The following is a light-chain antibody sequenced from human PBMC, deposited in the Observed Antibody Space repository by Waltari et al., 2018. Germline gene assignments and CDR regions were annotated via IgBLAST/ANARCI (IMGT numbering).Light chain of an antibody. J-gene: IGLJ2*01. Sequence: SYELTQPPSVSVSPGQTASITCSGANLEDQYACWYQQRPGQSPMVVIYQDTKRPSGIPERFSGSNSGNTATLTINGTQAMDEADYYCQTWDSRTVVFGGGTKLTVL. CDR2: QDT. CDR1: NLEDQY. V-gene: IGLV3-1*01. CDR3: QTWDSRTVV.